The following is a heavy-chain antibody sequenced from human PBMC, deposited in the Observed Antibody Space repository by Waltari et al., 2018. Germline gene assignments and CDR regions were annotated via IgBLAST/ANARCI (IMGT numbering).Heavy chain of an antibody. V-gene: IGHV3-48*01. CDR3: ARDQYFSRSYYGMDV. CDR2: ISSDGTTI. J-gene: IGHJ6*02. CDR1: GFTFRSFS. D-gene: IGHD3-9*01. Sequence: EVQLVESGGGLVKPGGSLRLSCSASGFTFRSFSINWVRQAPGKGLEWISYISSDGTTIYDADSVKGRFTISRDNAKNSVYLQMNSLRAEDTAVYYCARDQYFSRSYYGMDVWGQGTTVTVS.